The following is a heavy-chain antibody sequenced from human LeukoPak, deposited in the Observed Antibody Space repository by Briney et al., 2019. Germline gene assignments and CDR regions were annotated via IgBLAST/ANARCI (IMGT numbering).Heavy chain of an antibody. V-gene: IGHV4-4*07. J-gene: IGHJ4*02. CDR1: GGSFSNYY. D-gene: IGHD3-16*02. Sequence: SETLSLTCSVSGGSFSNYYWNWIRQPAGKGLEWIGRIYTSGSTNYNPSLKSRVTMSLDMSQKEVSLTLSSMTAADTAVYFCARGSGSYRPLYFFDYWGQGNLVTVSS. CDR2: IYTSGST. CDR3: ARGSGSYRPLYFFDY.